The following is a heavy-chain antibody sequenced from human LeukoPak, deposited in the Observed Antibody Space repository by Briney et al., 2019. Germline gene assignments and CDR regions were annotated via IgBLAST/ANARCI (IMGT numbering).Heavy chain of an antibody. CDR3: TTRISVADGNTEF. CDR2: ISGSGGST. D-gene: IGHD6-19*01. Sequence: GGSLRLSCAASGFTFSSYGMSWVRQAPGKGLEWVSAISGSGGSTYYADSVKGRFTISRDNSKNTLYLQINSLKIEDTAVYYCTTRISVADGNTEFWGLGTLVTVSS. CDR1: GFTFSSYG. J-gene: IGHJ4*02. V-gene: IGHV3-23*01.